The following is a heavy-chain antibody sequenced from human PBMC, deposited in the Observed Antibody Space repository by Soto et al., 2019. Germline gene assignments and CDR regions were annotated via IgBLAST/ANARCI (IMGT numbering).Heavy chain of an antibody. D-gene: IGHD2-2*02. V-gene: IGHV1-69*01. CDR1: GGTFSNSG. Sequence: LTVSRTAAGGTFSNSGRSCVVHATRQGLDWRGGINHVFGTTDYEQKVQARIPINEDDSSNTSYIDLSSLPSEDTAVYSCARGPVDPGYCRGSNCYIFDIWPQGLMVTVSS. J-gene: IGHJ3*02. CDR2: INHVFGTT. CDR3: ARGPVDPGYCRGSNCYIFDI.